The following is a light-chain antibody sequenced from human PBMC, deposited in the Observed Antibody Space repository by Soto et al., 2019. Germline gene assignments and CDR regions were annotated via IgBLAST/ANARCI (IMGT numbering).Light chain of an antibody. J-gene: IGLJ3*02. CDR3: SSYAGNNNLV. CDR1: SVGSYNY. V-gene: IGLV2-8*01. Sequence: QSALTQPPSASGSPGQSVTISCTGSSVGSYNYVSWYQQHPGKAPQLIIYEVTKRPLGVPDRFSGSKYGDTASLTVSGLQAEDEADYFCSSYAGNNNLVFGGGTKLTVL. CDR2: EVT.